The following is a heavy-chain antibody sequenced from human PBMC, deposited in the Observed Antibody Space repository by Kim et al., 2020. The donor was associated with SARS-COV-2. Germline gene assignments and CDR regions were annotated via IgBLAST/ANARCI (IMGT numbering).Heavy chain of an antibody. CDR2: IHYSGST. Sequence: SETLSLTCTVSGGTIGSYYWSWIRQPPGKGLEWIGYIHYSGSTNYNASLKSRVTISADTSKNHFSLKLYSVTAADTAVYYCARHLTGPLSWFDPWGQGTLVTVSS. J-gene: IGHJ5*02. V-gene: IGHV4-59*08. CDR3: ARHLTGPLSWFDP. CDR1: GGTIGSYY. D-gene: IGHD3-9*01.